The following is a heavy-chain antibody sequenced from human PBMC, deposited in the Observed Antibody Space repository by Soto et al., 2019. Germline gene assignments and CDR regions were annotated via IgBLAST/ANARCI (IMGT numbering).Heavy chain of an antibody. D-gene: IGHD6-19*01. CDR2: ISAYNGNT. V-gene: IGHV1-18*01. Sequence: QVQLVQSGAEVKKPGASVKVSCKASGYTFTSYGISWVRQAPGQGLEWMGWISAYNGNTNYAQKLQGRVTMTTDTSTSTAYMELRSLGSDDTAVYYCARETGSGWYVYYYYGMDVWGQGTTVTVSS. J-gene: IGHJ6*02. CDR3: ARETGSGWYVYYYYGMDV. CDR1: GYTFTSYG.